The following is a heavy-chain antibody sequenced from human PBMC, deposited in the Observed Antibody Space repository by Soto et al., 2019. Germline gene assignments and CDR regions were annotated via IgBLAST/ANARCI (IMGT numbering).Heavy chain of an antibody. Sequence: EVQLFESGGGLAQPGGSLRLSCTASGLTFANYAMTWVRQAPGKGLEWVSTLTNNGSIRYYSDSVKGRCTISRDISKNTVYLLVNSLTAEATAIYFCAKIPWAEIAGSGALDIWGPGTLVTVSS. J-gene: IGHJ3*02. CDR1: GLTFANYA. CDR3: AKIPWAEIAGSGALDI. D-gene: IGHD1-26*01. V-gene: IGHV3-23*01. CDR2: LTNNGSIR.